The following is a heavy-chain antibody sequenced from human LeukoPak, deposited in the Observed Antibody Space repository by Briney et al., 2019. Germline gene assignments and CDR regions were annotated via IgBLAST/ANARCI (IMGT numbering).Heavy chain of an antibody. J-gene: IGHJ6*02. CDR2: IYPRDGST. Sequence: ASVKVSCKASGYSFTSNYIHWVRQAPGQGLEWMGMIYPRDGSTSYAQKFQGRVTVTRDTSTSTVHMELSGLRSEDTAVYYCASLVGATSYYHYGMDVWGQGTTVTVSS. V-gene: IGHV1-46*01. CDR1: GYSFTSNY. CDR3: ASLVGATSYYHYGMDV. D-gene: IGHD1-26*01.